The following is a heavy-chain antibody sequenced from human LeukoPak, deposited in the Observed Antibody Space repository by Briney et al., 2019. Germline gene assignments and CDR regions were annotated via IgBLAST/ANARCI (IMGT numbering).Heavy chain of an antibody. Sequence: GASVKVSCKASGYTFTSYGISWVRQAPGQGLEWMGWISAYNGNTNYAQKLQGRVTMTTDTSTSTAYMELRSLRSDDTAVYYCARERGDYGGKSGWFDPWGQGTLVTVSS. CDR2: ISAYNGNT. CDR3: ARERGDYGGKSGWFDP. V-gene: IGHV1-18*01. J-gene: IGHJ5*02. D-gene: IGHD4-23*01. CDR1: GYTFTSYG.